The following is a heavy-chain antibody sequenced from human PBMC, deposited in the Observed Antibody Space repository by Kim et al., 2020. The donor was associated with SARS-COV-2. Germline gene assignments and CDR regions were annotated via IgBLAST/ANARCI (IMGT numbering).Heavy chain of an antibody. V-gene: IGHV1-69*01. Sequence: NYAQKCQGRVTITADESTSTAYMELSSLRSEDTAVYYCARVLQLGGAFDIWGQGTMVTVSS. D-gene: IGHD6-6*01. J-gene: IGHJ3*02. CDR3: ARVLQLGGAFDI.